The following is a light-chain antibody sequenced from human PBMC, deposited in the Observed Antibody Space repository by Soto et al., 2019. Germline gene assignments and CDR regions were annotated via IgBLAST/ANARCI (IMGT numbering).Light chain of an antibody. CDR3: CSYAGSYTYV. J-gene: IGLJ1*01. V-gene: IGLV2-11*01. CDR1: SSDVGGYNF. CDR2: NVI. Sequence: QSALTQPRSVSGSPGQSVTISCTGTSSDVGGYNFVSWYQHHPGKAPKLMIYNVIQRPSGVPDRFSASKSGNTASLTISGLKAEDEADYYCCSYAGSYTYVFGTGTKLTVL.